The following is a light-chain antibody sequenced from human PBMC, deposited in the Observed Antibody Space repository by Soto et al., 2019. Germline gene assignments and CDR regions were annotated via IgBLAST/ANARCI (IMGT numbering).Light chain of an antibody. CDR2: DAS. Sequence: DIQMTQSPSTLSASVGDRLTITCRASQSISSWVAWYQQEPGKPPKLLIYDASSLESGVPSRFSGSGSGTDFTLTISSLQPDDFATYYCQHYNSYSEAFGQGTKVDIK. CDR3: QHYNSYSEA. J-gene: IGKJ1*01. V-gene: IGKV1-5*01. CDR1: QSISSW.